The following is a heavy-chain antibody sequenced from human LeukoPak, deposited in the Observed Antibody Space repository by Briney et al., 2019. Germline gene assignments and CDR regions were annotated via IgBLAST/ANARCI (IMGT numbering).Heavy chain of an antibody. CDR2: LNEDGTVK. J-gene: IGHJ4*02. D-gene: IGHD1-14*01. CDR3: ANVPRSTVSY. V-gene: IGHV3-7*01. CDR1: GFSFTTNW. Sequence: GGSLRLSCAASGFSFTTNWMHWVRQTPGKRLEWVAELNEDGTVKYYVDSVKGRFTISRDNAKNSLYLQMNRLRAEDTGVYFCANVPRSTVSYWGRGTLATVSS.